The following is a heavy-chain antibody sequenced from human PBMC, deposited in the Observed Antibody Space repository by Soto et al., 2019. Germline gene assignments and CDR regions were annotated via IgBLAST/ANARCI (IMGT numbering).Heavy chain of an antibody. V-gene: IGHV1-18*01. CDR2: ISAYNGNT. CDR3: ARVVGTQPLRVGATPRLFNWFDP. J-gene: IGHJ5*02. D-gene: IGHD1-26*01. Sequence: ASVQVSCKASGYTFTSYGISWVRQAPGQGLEWMGWISAYNGNTNYAQKLQCRVTMTSDTSTRTAYIELRSLISDDTAVYYCARVVGTQPLRVGATPRLFNWFDPWG. CDR1: GYTFTSYG.